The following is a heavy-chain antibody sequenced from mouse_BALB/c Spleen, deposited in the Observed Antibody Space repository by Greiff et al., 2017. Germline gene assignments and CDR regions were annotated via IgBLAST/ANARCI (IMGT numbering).Heavy chain of an antibody. Sequence: VQLQQSGAELMKPGASVKISCKATGYTFSSYWIEWVKQRPGHGLEWIGEILPGSGSTNYNEKFKGKATLTADTSSNTAYMQRSSLTSEDSAVYYCATITTVVEGVDYWGQGTLVTVSA. V-gene: IGHV1-9*01. CDR3: ATITTVVEGVDY. CDR1: GYTFSSYW. D-gene: IGHD1-1*01. J-gene: IGHJ3*01. CDR2: ILPGSGST.